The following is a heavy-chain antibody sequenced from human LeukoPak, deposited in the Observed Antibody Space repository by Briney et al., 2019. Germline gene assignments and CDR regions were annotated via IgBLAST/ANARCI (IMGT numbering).Heavy chain of an antibody. D-gene: IGHD3-22*01. CDR2: IIPIYGRA. CDR1: GGTFSNYDFTFTSYA. J-gene: IGHJ3*02. CDR3: AGFFHDNSNAAFDI. Sequence: ASVKVSCKASGGTFSNYDFTFTSYAITWVRQAPGQGLEWMGGIIPIYGRADYPQKFQGRVTITADESTRTVTMQLSSLSSEDTAVYYCAGFFHDNSNAAFDIWGQGTVVTVS. V-gene: IGHV1-69*13.